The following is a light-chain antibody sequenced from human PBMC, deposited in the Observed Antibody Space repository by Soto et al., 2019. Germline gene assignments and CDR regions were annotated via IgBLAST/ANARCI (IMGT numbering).Light chain of an antibody. CDR2: DVS. J-gene: IGLJ1*01. CDR3: SSYTSSSTDG. Sequence: QSVLTQPASVSGSPGQSITISCTGTSSDVGDYNYVSWYQQHPGKTPKLMIYDVSNRPSGVSNRFSGSKSGNTASLTISGLQAEDEADYYCSSYTSSSTDGFGTGTKVTVL. V-gene: IGLV2-14*01. CDR1: SSDVGDYNY.